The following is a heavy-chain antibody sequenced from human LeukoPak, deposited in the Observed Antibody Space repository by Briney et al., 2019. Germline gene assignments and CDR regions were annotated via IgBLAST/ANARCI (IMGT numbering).Heavy chain of an antibody. CDR1: GFTVSSNY. J-gene: IGHJ4*02. D-gene: IGHD6-13*01. CDR3: ARELIAAAGLHFDY. V-gene: IGHV3-66*01. Sequence: PGRSLRLSCAASGFTVSSNYMSWVRQAPGKGLEWVSVIYSGGSTYYADSVKGRFTISRDNSKNTLYLQMNSLGAEDTAVYYCARELIAAAGLHFDYWGQGTLVTVSS. CDR2: IYSGGST.